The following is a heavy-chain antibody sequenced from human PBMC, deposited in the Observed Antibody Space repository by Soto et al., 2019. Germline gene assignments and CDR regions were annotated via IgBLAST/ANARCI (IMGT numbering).Heavy chain of an antibody. CDR1: GGSISSSSYY. CDR2: IYYSGST. J-gene: IGHJ4*02. CDR3: ARHKYRGINTAPFDY. V-gene: IGHV4-39*01. D-gene: IGHD2-21*02. Sequence: QLQLQESGPGLVKPSETLSLTCTVSGGSISSSSYYWGWIRQPPGKGLEWIGSIYYSGSTYYNPSLKSRVTISVDTSKNQFSLKLSSVTAADTAVYYCARHKYRGINTAPFDYWGQGTLVTVSS.